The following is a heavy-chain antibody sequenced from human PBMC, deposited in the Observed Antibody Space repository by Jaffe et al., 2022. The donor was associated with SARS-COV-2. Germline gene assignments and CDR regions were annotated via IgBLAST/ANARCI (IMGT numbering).Heavy chain of an antibody. D-gene: IGHD3-10*01. CDR1: GGSISSYY. CDR2: IYYSGST. J-gene: IGHJ5*02. Sequence: QVQLQESGPGLVKPSETLSLTCTVSGGSISSYYWSWIRQPPGKGLEWIGYIYYSGSTNYNPSLKSRVTISVDTSKNQFSLKLSSVTAADTAVYYCARVINYYGSGSIDPWGQGTLVTVSS. V-gene: IGHV4-59*01. CDR3: ARVINYYGSGSIDP.